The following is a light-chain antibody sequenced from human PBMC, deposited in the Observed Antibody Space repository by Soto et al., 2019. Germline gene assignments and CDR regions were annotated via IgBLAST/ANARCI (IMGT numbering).Light chain of an antibody. CDR2: EGT. V-gene: IGLV2-23*01. CDR1: SSDIGLYNL. Sequence: QSALTQPASVSGSPGQSLTISCNGTSSDIGLYNLVSWYQHHPGKAPKLIIYEGTKRPSGVSNRFSGSKSGITASLTISGLQPEDEADYYCCSFAITSSLVFGGGTKLTVL. J-gene: IGLJ3*02. CDR3: CSFAITSSLV.